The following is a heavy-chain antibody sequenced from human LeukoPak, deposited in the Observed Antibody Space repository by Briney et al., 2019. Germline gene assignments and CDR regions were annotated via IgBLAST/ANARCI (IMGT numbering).Heavy chain of an antibody. Sequence: GGTLRLSCAASGFTFSSYGMSWVRQAPGKGLEWVSYISSSGSTIYYADSVKGRFTISRDNAKNSLYLQMNSLRAEDTAVYYCARVGAIRPFKDAFDIWGQGTMVTVSS. CDR1: GFTFSSYG. V-gene: IGHV3-48*04. CDR2: ISSSGSTI. J-gene: IGHJ3*02. CDR3: ARVGAIRPFKDAFDI. D-gene: IGHD1-26*01.